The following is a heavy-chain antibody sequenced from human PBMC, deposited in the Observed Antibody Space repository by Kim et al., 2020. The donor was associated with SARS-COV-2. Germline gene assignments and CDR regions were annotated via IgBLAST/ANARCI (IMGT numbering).Heavy chain of an antibody. CDR3: AGARNGLGFTMVRGVISGNWFDP. CDR1: GGTFSSYA. Sequence: SVKVSCKASGGTFSSYAISWVRQAPGQGLEWMGGIIPIFGTANYAQKFQGRVTITADESTSTAYMELSSLRSEDTAVYYCAGARNGLGFTMVRGVISGNWFDPWGQGTLVTVSS. V-gene: IGHV1-69*13. D-gene: IGHD3-10*01. CDR2: IIPIFGTA. J-gene: IGHJ5*02.